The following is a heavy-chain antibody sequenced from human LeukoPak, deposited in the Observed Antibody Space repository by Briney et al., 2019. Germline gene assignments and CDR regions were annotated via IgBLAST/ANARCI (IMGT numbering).Heavy chain of an antibody. CDR1: GFTFSSYS. V-gene: IGHV3-21*01. CDR2: ISSSSSYI. CDR3: ATDLIVGATTTYGY. Sequence: GGSLRLSCAASGFTFSSYSMNWVRQAPGKGLEWVSSISSSSSYIYYADSVKGRFTISRDNAKNSLYLQMNSLRAEDTAVYYCATDLIVGATTTYGYWGQGTLVTVSS. J-gene: IGHJ4*02. D-gene: IGHD1-26*01.